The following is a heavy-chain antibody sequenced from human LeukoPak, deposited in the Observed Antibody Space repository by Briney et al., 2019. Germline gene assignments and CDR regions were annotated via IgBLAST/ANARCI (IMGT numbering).Heavy chain of an antibody. CDR1: GYTFTSYD. D-gene: IGHD5-24*01. CDR3: ARESPGDGYNYGLSGY. CDR2: MNPNSGNT. V-gene: IGHV1-8*01. J-gene: IGHJ4*02. Sequence: EASVKVSCKASGYTFTSYDINWVRQATGQGLEWMGWMNPNSGNTGYAQKFQGRVTMTRNTSISTAYMELSSLRSEDTAVYYCARESPGDGYNYGLSGYWGQGTLVTVSS.